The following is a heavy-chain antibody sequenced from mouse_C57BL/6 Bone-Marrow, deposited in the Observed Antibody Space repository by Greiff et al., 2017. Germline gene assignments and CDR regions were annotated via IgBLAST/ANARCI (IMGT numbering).Heavy chain of an antibody. J-gene: IGHJ4*01. CDR1: GFTFTDYY. CDR2: IRNKANGYTT. V-gene: IGHV7-3*01. CDR3: AISNPSTVVDAYAMDY. D-gene: IGHD1-1*01. Sequence: EVQRVESGGGLVQPGGSLSLSCAASGFTFTDYYMSWVRQPPGKALEWLGFIRNKANGYTTEYSASVKGRFTISRDNSQSILYLQMNALRAEDSATYYCAISNPSTVVDAYAMDYWGQGTSVTVSS.